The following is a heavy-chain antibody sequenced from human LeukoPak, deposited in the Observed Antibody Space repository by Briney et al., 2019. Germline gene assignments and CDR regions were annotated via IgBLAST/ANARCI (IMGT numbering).Heavy chain of an antibody. CDR2: IYHSGST. J-gene: IGHJ4*02. CDR1: GFTFSSYG. D-gene: IGHD6-6*01. Sequence: PGGSLRLSCAASGFTFSSYGMHWVRQAPGKGLEWIGEIYHSGSTNYNPSLKSRVTISVDKSKNQFSLKLSSVTAADTAVYYCCSSGDPLYFDYWGQGTLVTVSS. V-gene: IGHV4-4*02. CDR3: CSSGDPLYFDY.